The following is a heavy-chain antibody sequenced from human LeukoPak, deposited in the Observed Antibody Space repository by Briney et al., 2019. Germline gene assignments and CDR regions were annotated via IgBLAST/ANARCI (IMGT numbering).Heavy chain of an antibody. CDR2: VFYTGTT. V-gene: IGHV4-39*01. CDR1: GGSISSSRYY. J-gene: IGHJ4*02. D-gene: IGHD3-10*01. Sequence: SETLSLTCTVSGGSISSSRYYWAWIRQPPGKGLEGIGSVFYTGTTDYNPSLNSRVTISIDTSKNQFSLNLGSVTAADSAFYYCAKYGSGTYWGQGTLVTVSS. CDR3: AKYGSGTY.